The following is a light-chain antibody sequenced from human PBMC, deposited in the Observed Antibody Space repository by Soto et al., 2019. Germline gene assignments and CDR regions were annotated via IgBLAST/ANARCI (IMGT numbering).Light chain of an antibody. CDR2: EVS. V-gene: IGLV2-14*01. CDR3: SSYTSSSTYVV. CDR1: SRDVGGYNY. J-gene: IGLJ2*01. Sequence: QSVLTQPASVSGSPGQSITISCTGTSRDVGGYNYVSWYQQHPGKAPKLMIYEVSNRPSGVSNRFSGSKSGNTASLTISGLQAEDEADYYCSSYTSSSTYVVFGGGTKLTVL.